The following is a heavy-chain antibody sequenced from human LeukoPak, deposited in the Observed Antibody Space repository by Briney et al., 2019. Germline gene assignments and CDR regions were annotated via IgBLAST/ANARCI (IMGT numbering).Heavy chain of an antibody. Sequence: TGGSLRLSCAASGFTFSSYGMHWVRQAPGKGLEWVAVISYDGSNKYYADSVKGRFTISRDNSKNTLYLQMNSLRAEDTAVYYCAKVTAYYDILTGYYDYWGQGTLVTVSS. CDR2: ISYDGSNK. CDR1: GFTFSSYG. CDR3: AKVTAYYDILTGYYDY. J-gene: IGHJ4*02. V-gene: IGHV3-30*18. D-gene: IGHD3-9*01.